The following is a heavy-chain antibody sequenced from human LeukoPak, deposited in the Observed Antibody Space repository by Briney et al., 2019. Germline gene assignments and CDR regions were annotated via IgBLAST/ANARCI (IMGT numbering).Heavy chain of an antibody. CDR2: MNPNSGST. CDR3: ARKPGHPWYFDL. V-gene: IGHV1-8*01. D-gene: IGHD1-14*01. CDR1: GYTFTSYD. Sequence: ASVKVSCKASGYTFTSYDINWVRQATGQGLEWMGWMNPNSGSTGYAQKFQGRVTMTRNTSISTAYMELSSLRSEDTAVYYCARKPGHPWYFDLWGRGTLVTVSS. J-gene: IGHJ2*01.